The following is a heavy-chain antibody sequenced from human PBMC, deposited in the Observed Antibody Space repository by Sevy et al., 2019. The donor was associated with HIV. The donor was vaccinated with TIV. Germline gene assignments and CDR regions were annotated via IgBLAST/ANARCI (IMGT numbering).Heavy chain of an antibody. CDR2: IRYDGTDK. Sequence: GGSLRLSCVASGFTFSNYAMHWVRQAPGKGLEWVAFIRYDGTDKAYGDPVKGRLTISRDNAKNTVYLQMTSLRPEDTAVYYCAKDVASPKPLYYFDFWGQGNLVTVSS. CDR1: GFTFSNYA. CDR3: AKDVASPKPLYYFDF. J-gene: IGHJ4*02. V-gene: IGHV3-30*02.